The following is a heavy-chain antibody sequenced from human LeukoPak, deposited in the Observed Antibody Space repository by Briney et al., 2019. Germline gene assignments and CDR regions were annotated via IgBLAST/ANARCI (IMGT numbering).Heavy chain of an antibody. CDR1: GGTFSSYV. CDR2: IIPIFGTA. CDR3: ASGKVDYDILTGSHGYGMDV. J-gene: IGHJ6*04. Sequence: ASVKVCCKASGGTFSSYVISWVRQAPGQGLEWMGGIIPIFGTANYAQKFQGRVTITADESTSTAYTELSSLRSEDTAVYYCASGKVDYDILTGSHGYGMDVWGKGTTVTASS. V-gene: IGHV1-69*01. D-gene: IGHD3-9*01.